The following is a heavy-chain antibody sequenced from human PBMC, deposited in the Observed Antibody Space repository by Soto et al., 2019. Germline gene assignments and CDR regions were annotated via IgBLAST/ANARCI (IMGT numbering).Heavy chain of an antibody. V-gene: IGHV3-23*01. J-gene: IGHJ4*02. CDR3: AKDTDLSITMIVVDYFDY. D-gene: IGHD3-22*01. CDR1: GFTFSSYA. Sequence: EVQLLESGGGLVQPGGSLRLSCAASGFTFSSYAMSWVRQAPGKGLEWVSAISGSGGSTYYADSVKGRFTISRDNSKNRLYLQMNSLRAEDRAVYYCAKDTDLSITMIVVDYFDYWGQGTLVTVSS. CDR2: ISGSGGST.